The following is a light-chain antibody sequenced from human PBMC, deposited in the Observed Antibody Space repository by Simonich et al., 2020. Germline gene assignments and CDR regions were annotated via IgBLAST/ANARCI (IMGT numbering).Light chain of an antibody. CDR2: AAS. V-gene: IGKV1-9*01. Sequence: IQLTQYPSFLSASVGDRVTITCRSSHGISSYLAWNQQKPGKAPKLLIYAASTLQSGVPSRFSGSGSGTEFTLTSSSLQPEDFATYYCQQLNSYPPYTFGQGTKLEIK. J-gene: IGKJ2*01. CDR3: QQLNSYPPYT. CDR1: HGISSY.